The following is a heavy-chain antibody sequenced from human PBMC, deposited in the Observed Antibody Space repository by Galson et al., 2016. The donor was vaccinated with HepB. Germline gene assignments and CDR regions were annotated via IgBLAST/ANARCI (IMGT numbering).Heavy chain of an antibody. CDR3: AKGLHGSGSYAFDN. Sequence: SLRLSCAASGFTFSNYAMGWVRQPPGKGLEWVSTISGTGGRAYYADSVKGRFTISRDNSKNTLFLQRGSLRVEDTAVYYCAKGLHGSGSYAFDNWGQGTLVTVSS. CDR1: GFTFSNYA. J-gene: IGHJ4*02. CDR2: ISGTGGRA. V-gene: IGHV3-23*01. D-gene: IGHD3-10*01.